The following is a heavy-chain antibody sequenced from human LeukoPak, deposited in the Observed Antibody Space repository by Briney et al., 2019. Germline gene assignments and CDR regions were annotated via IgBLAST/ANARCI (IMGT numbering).Heavy chain of an antibody. J-gene: IGHJ4*01. Sequence: GGSLRLSCAASGFTVSSNYMSWVRQAPGKGLEWVSAISGSGGSTYYADSVKGRFTISRDNSKNTLYLQMNSLRAEDTAVYYCAKDLWFGGSAFDSWGQGTLVTVSS. CDR2: ISGSGGST. CDR1: GFTVSSNY. D-gene: IGHD3-10*01. V-gene: IGHV3-23*01. CDR3: AKDLWFGGSAFDS.